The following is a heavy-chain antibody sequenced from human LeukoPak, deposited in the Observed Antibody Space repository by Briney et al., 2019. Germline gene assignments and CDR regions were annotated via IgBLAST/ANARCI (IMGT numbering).Heavy chain of an antibody. J-gene: IGHJ3*02. CDR3: ARVVPDAYCGGDCLRGAFDI. CDR1: GGSISSYY. CDR2: IYTSGGT. D-gene: IGHD2-21*02. V-gene: IGHV4-4*07. Sequence: SETLSLTCTVSGGSISSYYWSWIRQPAGKGLEWIGRIYTSGGTNYNPSLKSRVTMSVDTSKNQFSLKLSSVTAADTAVYYCARVVPDAYCGGDCLRGAFDIWGQGTMVTVSS.